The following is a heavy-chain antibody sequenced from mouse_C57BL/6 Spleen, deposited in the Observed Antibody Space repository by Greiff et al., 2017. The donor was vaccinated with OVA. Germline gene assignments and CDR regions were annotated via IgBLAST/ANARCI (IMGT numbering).Heavy chain of an antibody. CDR1: GYTFTSYW. J-gene: IGHJ3*01. Sequence: QVQLQQPGAELVKPGASVKLSCKTSGYTFTSYWMHWVKQRPGRGLEWIGRIDPNSGGTKYNEKFKSKATLTVDKPSSTAYMQLNSLTSEVSAVYYCASSYSSGPAWFAYWGQGTLVTVSA. D-gene: IGHD3-2*02. CDR2: IDPNSGGT. V-gene: IGHV1-72*01. CDR3: ASSYSSGPAWFAY.